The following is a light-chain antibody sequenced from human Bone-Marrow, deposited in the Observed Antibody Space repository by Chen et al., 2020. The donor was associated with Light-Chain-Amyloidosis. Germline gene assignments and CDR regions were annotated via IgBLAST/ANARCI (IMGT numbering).Light chain of an antibody. CDR1: QSVPYSY. J-gene: IGKJ3*01. CDR2: GAN. Sequence: EIVLTQSPGTLSLSPGERATLSCRASQSVPYSYLAWYPQKPGQAPRLVICGANSRATGIPYRVCGSGSGTDFTLTISRLEPEDFAVYYCQHWDPSPPGGGFTFGPGTKVDRK. CDR3: QHWDPSPPGGGFT. V-gene: IGKV3-20*01.